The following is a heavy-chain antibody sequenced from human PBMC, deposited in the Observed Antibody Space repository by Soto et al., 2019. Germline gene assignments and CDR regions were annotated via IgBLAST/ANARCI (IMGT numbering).Heavy chain of an antibody. V-gene: IGHV4-39*01. D-gene: IGHD4-17*01. CDR2: IHYSGST. J-gene: IGHJ4*02. Sequence: QLQLQESGPGLMKPSETLPLTCTVSGGSISRSSYYWGWVRQPPGKGLEWIGSIHYSGSTQYNPSPKSPVTISVDPSKNQFSLHLSSVPAADTALYYCARQVDYGDYSFLDYWGQGTLVTVSS. CDR1: GGSISRSSYY. CDR3: ARQVDYGDYSFLDY.